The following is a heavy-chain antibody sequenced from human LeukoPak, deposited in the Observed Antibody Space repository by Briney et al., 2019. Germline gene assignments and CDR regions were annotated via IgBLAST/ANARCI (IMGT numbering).Heavy chain of an antibody. V-gene: IGHV3-23*01. CDR3: AKVRPGDRHKYYFDY. D-gene: IGHD3-16*02. Sequence: GGSLRLSCAASGFTFISYAMSLVRQAPGKGREWVAAVSGGGGSPYYAASVRGRFTISRDNSTNTLYLHMNSLTAEDTAVYYCAKVRPGDRHKYYFDYWGQGTLVTVSS. CDR1: GFTFISYA. CDR2: VSGGGGSP. J-gene: IGHJ4*02.